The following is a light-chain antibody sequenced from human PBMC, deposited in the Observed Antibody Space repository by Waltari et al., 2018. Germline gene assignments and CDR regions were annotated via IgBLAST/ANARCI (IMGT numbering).Light chain of an antibody. V-gene: IGKV1-39*01. CDR1: QTLSKY. Sequence: DIQMTQSPLSLSASVGDRVTITCRARQTLSKYLNWYQQQPGKAPKLLIHAAARLQSRVPSRFSGSGSETEFTLTINSLQLEDCAIYYCQQTYTTPTWTFGQGTRVDIK. CDR3: QQTYTTPTWT. J-gene: IGKJ1*01. CDR2: AAA.